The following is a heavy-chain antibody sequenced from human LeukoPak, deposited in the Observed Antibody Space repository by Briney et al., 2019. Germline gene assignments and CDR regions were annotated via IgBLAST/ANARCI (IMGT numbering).Heavy chain of an antibody. Sequence: ASVTVSCTVSGYTLTELSMHWVRQAPGKGLEWMGGFDPEDGETIYAQKFQGRVTMTEDTSTDTAYMELSSLRSEDTAVYYCATGNGFIRDLDYWGQGTLVTVSS. CDR1: GYTLTELS. CDR3: ATGNGFIRDLDY. D-gene: IGHD6-19*01. J-gene: IGHJ4*02. V-gene: IGHV1-24*01. CDR2: FDPEDGET.